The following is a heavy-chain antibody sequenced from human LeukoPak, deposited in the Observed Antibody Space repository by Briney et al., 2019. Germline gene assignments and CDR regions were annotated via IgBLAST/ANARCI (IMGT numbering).Heavy chain of an antibody. CDR3: ARILTRSTVTRFGY. D-gene: IGHD4-17*01. V-gene: IGHV1-8*01. Sequence: ASVKVSRKASGYTFTSYDINWVRQATGQGLEWMGWMNPNRGNTGYAQRFQGRVTMTRNTSISTAYMELSSLRSEDTAVYYCARILTRSTVTRFGYWGQGTLVTVSS. CDR1: GYTFTSYD. J-gene: IGHJ4*02. CDR2: MNPNRGNT.